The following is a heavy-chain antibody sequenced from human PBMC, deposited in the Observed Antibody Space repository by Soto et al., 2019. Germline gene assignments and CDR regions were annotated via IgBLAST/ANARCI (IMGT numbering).Heavy chain of an antibody. V-gene: IGHV5-10-1*01. CDR3: ARHTLLGSSSLGPHGMDV. D-gene: IGHD6-6*01. CDR2: IDPSDSYT. Sequence: GASLKMSCKGSGYSFTSYWISWVRQIPGKGLEWMGRIDPSDSYTNYSPSFQGHVTISADKSISTAYLQWSSLKASDTAMYYCARHTLLGSSSLGPHGMDVWGQGTTVTVSS. J-gene: IGHJ6*02. CDR1: GYSFTSYW.